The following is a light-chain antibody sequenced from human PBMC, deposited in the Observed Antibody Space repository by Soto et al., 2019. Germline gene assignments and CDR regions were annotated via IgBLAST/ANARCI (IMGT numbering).Light chain of an antibody. V-gene: IGLV1-40*01. CDR2: GNN. CDR3: QSYDSGLSGSV. Sequence: QSVLTQPPSVSGAPGQRVTISCTGSDSNIGENFDVHWYQQLPGTAPKLLIYGNNNRPSGVPDRFSASRSGTSASLAITGRQAEDEADYYCQSYDSGLSGSVFGGGTQLTVL. J-gene: IGLJ3*02. CDR1: DSNIGENFD.